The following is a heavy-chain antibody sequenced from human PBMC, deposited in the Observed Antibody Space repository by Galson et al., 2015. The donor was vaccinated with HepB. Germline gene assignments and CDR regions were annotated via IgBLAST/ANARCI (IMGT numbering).Heavy chain of an antibody. CDR3: VKDTYFPGSGSYKYGLDV. J-gene: IGHJ6*02. V-gene: IGHV1-69*08. CDR1: GGTFNTYT. D-gene: IGHD3-10*01. Sequence: SVKVSCKASGGTFNTYTFSWVRQAPGQGLEWMGRISPIVGTTNYAQKFQGRVTLNVDKSTNSAHMELSSLGSEDTAVYYCVKDTYFPGSGSYKYGLDVWGQGTTVTVSS. CDR2: ISPIVGTT.